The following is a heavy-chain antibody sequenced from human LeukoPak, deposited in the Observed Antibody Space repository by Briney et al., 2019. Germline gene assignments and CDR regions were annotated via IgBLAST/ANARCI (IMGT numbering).Heavy chain of an antibody. D-gene: IGHD2-2*01. V-gene: IGHV1-2*06. Sequence: ASVTVSYKASGYTFTGYHMHWVRQAPGQGLEWMGRINPNSGDTNYAQKFQGRVAMTRDTSISTAFMELTRLRSDDTAVYYCARDYCSSTSCLFDYWGQGTLVTVSS. CDR2: INPNSGDT. CDR1: GYTFTGYH. J-gene: IGHJ4*02. CDR3: ARDYCSSTSCLFDY.